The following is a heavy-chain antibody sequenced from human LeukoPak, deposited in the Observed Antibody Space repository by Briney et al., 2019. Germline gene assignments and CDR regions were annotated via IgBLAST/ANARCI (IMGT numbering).Heavy chain of an antibody. CDR3: AKAAPNVPDILTAFDY. D-gene: IGHD3-9*01. J-gene: IGHJ4*02. V-gene: IGHV3-23*01. CDR1: GFTFSSYA. Sequence: GGSLRLSCAASGFTFSSYAMSWVRQAPGKGLEWVSAISGSGGSTYYADSVKGRFTISRDNSKNTLYLQMNSLRAEDTAVYYCAKAAPNVPDILTAFDYWGQGTLVTVSS. CDR2: ISGSGGST.